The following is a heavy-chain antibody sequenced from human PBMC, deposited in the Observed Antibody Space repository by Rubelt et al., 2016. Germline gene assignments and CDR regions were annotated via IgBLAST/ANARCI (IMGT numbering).Heavy chain of an antibody. V-gene: IGHV1-18*01. D-gene: IGHD5-24*01. CDR3: ARRDGYNWDDAFDI. J-gene: IGHJ3*02. Sequence: QVQLVQSGAEVKKPGASVKVSCKASGYTFTSYGISWVRQAPGQGLEWMGWISAYNGNTNYAQKLQGRVTMTTDTSTSIGYRELRSLRSDDTAVYYCARRDGYNWDDAFDIWGQGTMVTVSS. CDR1: GYTFTSYG. CDR2: ISAYNGNT.